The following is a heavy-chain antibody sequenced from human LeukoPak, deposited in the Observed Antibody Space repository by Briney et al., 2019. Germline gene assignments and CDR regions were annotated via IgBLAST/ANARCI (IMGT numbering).Heavy chain of an antibody. D-gene: IGHD2-15*01. CDR2: ISSSSSYI. V-gene: IGHV3-21*01. Sequence: GGSLRLSCAASGFTFSSYSMNWVSQAPGKGLEWVSSISSSSSYIYYAESVKGRFTISRDNAKNSLYLQMNSLRAEDTAVYYCARDIGINWFDPWGQGTLLTVSS. J-gene: IGHJ5*02. CDR1: GFTFSSYS. CDR3: ARDIGINWFDP.